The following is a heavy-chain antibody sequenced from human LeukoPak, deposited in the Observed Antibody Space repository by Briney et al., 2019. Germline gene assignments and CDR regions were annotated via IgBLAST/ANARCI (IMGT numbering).Heavy chain of an antibody. CDR1: GFTFSSYN. CDR3: ARGAVVTPFYFDY. D-gene: IGHD4-23*01. Sequence: GGSLRLSCAASGFTFSSYNMNWVRQAPGKGLEWVSYISSSSSIIYYADSVKGRFTISRDNAKNSLYLQMNSLRDEDTAVYYCARGAVVTPFYFDYWGQGTLVTVSP. CDR2: ISSSSSII. V-gene: IGHV3-48*02. J-gene: IGHJ4*02.